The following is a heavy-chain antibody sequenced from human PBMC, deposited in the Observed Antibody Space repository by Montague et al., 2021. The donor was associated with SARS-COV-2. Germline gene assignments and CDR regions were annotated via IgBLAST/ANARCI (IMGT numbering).Heavy chain of an antibody. CDR1: GGSISSYY. V-gene: IGHV4-59*01. J-gene: IGHJ4*02. Sequence: SETLSLTCTVSGGSISSYYWSWIRQPPGKGLEWIGDIYYTGSTKYNPSLKSRVTMSLDRPKNRFSLRLNSVTAADTAMYYCARAQNTCFIANCVNYFDFWGLGAQVTVSS. CDR2: IYYTGST. CDR3: ARAQNTCFIANCVNYFDF. D-gene: IGHD1-1*01.